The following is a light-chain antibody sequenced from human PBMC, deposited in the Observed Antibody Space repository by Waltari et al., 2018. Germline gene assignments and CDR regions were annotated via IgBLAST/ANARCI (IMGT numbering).Light chain of an antibody. Sequence: SSVVTPPPSVSVAPGETATITCGGDNIGTYSVHWYQQKAGQAPVLVTFYDRDRPSGIPDRFSGSNSGNTATLTISRVEAGDEARYYCHVWHPHVDPGVFGTGTEVTVL. CDR3: HVWHPHVDPGV. CDR1: NIGTYS. V-gene: IGLV3-21*04. J-gene: IGLJ1*01. CDR2: YDR.